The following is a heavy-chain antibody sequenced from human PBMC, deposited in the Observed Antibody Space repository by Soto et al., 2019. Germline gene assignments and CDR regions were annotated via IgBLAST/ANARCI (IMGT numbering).Heavy chain of an antibody. V-gene: IGHV3-13*05. CDR3: ARAYSGRLPRRADYYYSMDV. Sequence: PGGSLRLSCAASGFTLSAYDMHWVRQAEGKGLEWVSALGAADDPYYLVSVKGRFTISRENAKNSLYLQMNNLRAGDTAVYYCARAYSGRLPRRADYYYSMDVWGQGTTDTVSS. J-gene: IGHJ6*02. CDR2: LGAADDP. D-gene: IGHD2-15*01. CDR1: GFTLSAYD.